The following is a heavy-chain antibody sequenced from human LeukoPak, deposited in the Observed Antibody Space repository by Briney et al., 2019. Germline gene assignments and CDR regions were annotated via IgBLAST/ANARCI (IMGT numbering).Heavy chain of an antibody. J-gene: IGHJ4*02. D-gene: IGHD5-24*01. CDR1: GGSISSYY. V-gene: IGHV4-59*08. CDR3: ARGPNYPSPSPFDY. Sequence: PSETQSLTCTVSGGSISSYYWSWIRQPPGKGLEWIGCIYYSGSTDYNPSLKSRVTISVDTSKNQFSLKLSSVTAADTAVYYCARGPNYPSPSPFDYWGQGTLVTVSS. CDR2: IYYSGST.